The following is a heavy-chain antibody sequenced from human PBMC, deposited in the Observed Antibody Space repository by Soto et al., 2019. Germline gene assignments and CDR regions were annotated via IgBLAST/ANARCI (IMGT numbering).Heavy chain of an antibody. V-gene: IGHV1-69*02. J-gene: IGHJ4*02. CDR1: GGTFSSYT. CDR2: IIPILGIA. D-gene: IGHD3-10*01. Sequence: AASVKVSCKASGGTFSSYTISWVRQAPGQGLEWMGRIIPILGIANYAQKFQGRVTITADKSTSTAYMELSSLRSEDTAVYYCAMYYGSGSYYKASTKNWGQGTLVTVSS. CDR3: AMYYGSGSYYKASTKN.